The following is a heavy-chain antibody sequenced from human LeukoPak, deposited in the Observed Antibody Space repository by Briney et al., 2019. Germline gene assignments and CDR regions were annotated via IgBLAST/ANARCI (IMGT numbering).Heavy chain of an antibody. CDR3: TRVGYIDEGIDY. Sequence: GGSLRLSCAASGFTFSSSAMSWVRQVPGKGLEWVSGISASGGSTSYADSVRGRFTISRDNAKNSLYLQMNSLRAEDTAIYYCTRVGYIDEGIDYWGQGTLVTVSS. J-gene: IGHJ4*02. CDR1: GFTFSSSA. D-gene: IGHD5-24*01. CDR2: ISASGGST. V-gene: IGHV3-23*01.